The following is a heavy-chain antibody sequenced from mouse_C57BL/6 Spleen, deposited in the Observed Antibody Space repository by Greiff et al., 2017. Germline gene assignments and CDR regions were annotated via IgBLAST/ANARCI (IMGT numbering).Heavy chain of an antibody. CDR2: IDPENGDT. D-gene: IGHD2-4*01. J-gene: IGHJ2*01. V-gene: IGHV14-4*01. Sequence: EVQLKQSGAELVRPGASVKLSCTASGFNIKDDYMHWVKQRPEQGLEWIGWIDPENGDTEYASKFQGKATITADTSSNTAYLQLSSLTSEDTAVYYCTTWGLRRGDEERPLGFDYWGQGTTLTVSS. CDR3: TTWGLRRGDEERPLGFDY. CDR1: GFNIKDDY.